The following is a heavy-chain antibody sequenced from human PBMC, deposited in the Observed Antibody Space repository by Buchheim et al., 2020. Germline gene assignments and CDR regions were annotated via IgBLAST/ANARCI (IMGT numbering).Heavy chain of an antibody. V-gene: IGHV3-23*01. Sequence: EVQLLESGGGLVQPGGSLRLSCAASGFTFSSYAMSWVRQAPGKGLEWVSAISGSGGSTYYADSVKGRFTISRDNSKNTLYLQMNSLRAEDTAVYYCAKGTGVIVVVTANWYFDLWGRGTL. CDR1: GFTFSSYA. D-gene: IGHD2-21*02. CDR3: AKGTGVIVVVTANWYFDL. J-gene: IGHJ2*01. CDR2: ISGSGGST.